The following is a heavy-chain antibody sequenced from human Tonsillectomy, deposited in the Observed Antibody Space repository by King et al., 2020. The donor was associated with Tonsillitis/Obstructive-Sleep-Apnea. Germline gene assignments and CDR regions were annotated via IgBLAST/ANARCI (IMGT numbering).Heavy chain of an antibody. V-gene: IGHV4-61*01. CDR3: ARCYDILTGDQPGLWGY. CDR1: GGSVSSCSYY. J-gene: IGHJ4*02. Sequence: VQLQESGPGLVKPSETLSLTCTVSGGSVSSCSYYWGWIRQPPGNGLEWIWYVYYSGSTNYNPSLQGRVTISVDTSKNQFSLRLSSVTAADTAVYYCARCYDILTGDQPGLWGYWGQGTLVTVSS. D-gene: IGHD3-9*01. CDR2: VYYSGST.